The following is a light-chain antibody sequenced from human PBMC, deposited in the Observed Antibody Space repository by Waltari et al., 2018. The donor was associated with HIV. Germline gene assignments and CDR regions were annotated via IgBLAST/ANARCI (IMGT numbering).Light chain of an antibody. Sequence: EIVLTQSPDTLSLSPGENATLPCRASQTVTENYLAWYQQKPGQAPRLLIHGASSRATCIPDRFSGSGSGTDFTLTINSLVPGDYAIFYCQQYAKSPRTFGQGTKLE. CDR1: QTVTENY. J-gene: IGKJ2*01. V-gene: IGKV3-20*01. CDR2: GAS. CDR3: QQYAKSPRT.